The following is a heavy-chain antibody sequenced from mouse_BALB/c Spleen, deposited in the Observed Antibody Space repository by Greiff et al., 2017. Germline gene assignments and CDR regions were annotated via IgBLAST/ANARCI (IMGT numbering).Heavy chain of an antibody. CDR3: ARGVYGSSYGDYYAMDY. D-gene: IGHD1-1*01. V-gene: IGHV5-4*02. CDR1: GFTFSDYY. Sequence: EVMLVESGGGLVKPGGSLKLSCAASGFTFSDYYMYWVRQTPEKRLEWVATISDGGSYTYYPDSVKGRFTISRDNAKNNLYLQMSSLKSEDTAMYYCARGVYGSSYGDYYAMDYWGQGTSVTVSS. J-gene: IGHJ4*01. CDR2: ISDGGSYT.